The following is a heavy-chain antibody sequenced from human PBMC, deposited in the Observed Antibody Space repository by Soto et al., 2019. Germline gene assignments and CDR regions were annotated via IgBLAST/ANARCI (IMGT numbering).Heavy chain of an antibody. D-gene: IGHD2-2*01. CDR1: GGSISSGGYY. V-gene: IGHV4-31*03. CDR3: AVSRDGYSMDV. CDR2: IYYSGST. Sequence: QVQLQESVPGLVKPSQTLSLTCTVSGGSISSGGYYWSWIRQHPGKGLEWIGYIYYSGSTYYNPSLKSRVPIAVDTSKDQFSLKLSSVAAADTAVYYCAVSRDGYSMDVWGQGTTVTVSS. J-gene: IGHJ6*02.